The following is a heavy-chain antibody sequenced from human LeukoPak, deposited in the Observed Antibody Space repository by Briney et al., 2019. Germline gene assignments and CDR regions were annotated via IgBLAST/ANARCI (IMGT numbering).Heavy chain of an antibody. J-gene: IGHJ5*02. CDR3: AVMYSSSWYWFDP. CDR1: GASISSDY. CDR2: IYYSGST. V-gene: IGHV4-59*08. D-gene: IGHD6-13*01. Sequence: SETLSLTCTVSGASISSDYWNWLLQPPGKGLEWLGYIYYSGSTNYNPSLKSRVTISVDTSKNQFSLTLSSVTAADTAVYYCAVMYSSSWYWFDPWGQGTLVTVSS.